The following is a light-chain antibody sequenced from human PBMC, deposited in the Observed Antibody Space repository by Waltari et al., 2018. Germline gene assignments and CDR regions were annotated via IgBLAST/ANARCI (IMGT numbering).Light chain of an antibody. CDR2: EAS. V-gene: IGLV2-8*01. J-gene: IGLJ1*01. CDR1: SSDVGGYKY. CDR3: SSYAGSSNFV. Sequence: QSALTQPPSASGSPGQSVPIPCTGTSSDVGGYKYVSWYKQLPGKAPILIIYEASERPSGVPDRFSGSKSGNTASLTVSGLQAEDEADYYCSSYAGSSNFVFGTGTKVTVL.